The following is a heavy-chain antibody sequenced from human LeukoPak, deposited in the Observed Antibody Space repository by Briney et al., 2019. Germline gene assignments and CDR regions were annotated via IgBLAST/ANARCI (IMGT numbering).Heavy chain of an antibody. CDR2: IRGDVDTT. CDR3: ARDMAPQRPPYDAFDI. D-gene: IGHD2-2*01. Sequence: PGGSLTLSCVASGLTFDEYAMHWVRQAPGKGLEWLSVIRGDVDTTDYAYSLKGRFTISRDNSKNSLYLQFDSLRTEDTALYFCARDMAPQRPPYDAFDIWGQGTRVTVSS. CDR1: GLTFDEYA. V-gene: IGHV3-43*02. J-gene: IGHJ3*02.